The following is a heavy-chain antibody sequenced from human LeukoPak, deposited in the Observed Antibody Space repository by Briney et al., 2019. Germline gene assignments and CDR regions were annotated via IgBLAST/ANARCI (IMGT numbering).Heavy chain of an antibody. CDR1: GYSISSGYY. CDR2: IYHSRST. V-gene: IGHV4-38-2*02. Sequence: SETLSLTCTVSGYSISSGYYWGWIRQPPGKGLEWIGSIYHSRSTYYNPSLKSRVTISVDTSKNQFSLKLSSVTAADTAVYYCARNSIAAAGSSKGAFDYWGQGTLVTVSS. CDR3: ARNSIAAAGSSKGAFDY. D-gene: IGHD6-13*01. J-gene: IGHJ4*02.